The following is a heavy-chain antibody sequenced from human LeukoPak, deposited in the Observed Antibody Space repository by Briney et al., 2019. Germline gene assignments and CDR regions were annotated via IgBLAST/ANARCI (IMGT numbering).Heavy chain of an antibody. CDR3: ARAIITIFGVDTVFDC. J-gene: IGHJ4*02. V-gene: IGHV4-34*01. D-gene: IGHD3-3*01. Sequence: PSETLSLTCAVYGGSFSGYYWSWIRQPPGKRLEWIGEINHSGSTNYNPSLKSRVTISVDTSKNQFSLKLSSVTAADTAVYYCARAIITIFGVDTVFDCWGQGTLVTVSS. CDR1: GGSFSGYY. CDR2: INHSGST.